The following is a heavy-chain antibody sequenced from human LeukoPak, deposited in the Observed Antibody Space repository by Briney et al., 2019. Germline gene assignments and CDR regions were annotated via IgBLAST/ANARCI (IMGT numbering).Heavy chain of an antibody. CDR3: ARDLTSIAVAGSPDY. CDR2: ISYDGSNK. Sequence: GRSLRLSCAASGFTFSSYAMHWVRQAPGKGLEWVAVISYDGSNKYYADSVKGRFTISRDNSKNTLYLQMNSLRAEDTAVYYCARDLTSIAVAGSPDYWGQGTLVTVSS. CDR1: GFTFSSYA. V-gene: IGHV3-30*04. D-gene: IGHD6-19*01. J-gene: IGHJ4*02.